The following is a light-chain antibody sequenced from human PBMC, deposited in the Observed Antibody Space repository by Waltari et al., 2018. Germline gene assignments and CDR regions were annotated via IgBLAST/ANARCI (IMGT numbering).Light chain of an antibody. V-gene: IGKV1-39*01. CDR2: AAS. J-gene: IGKJ2*01. CDR3: QQSYSYWYT. CDR1: QSISSY. Sequence: DIQMTQSPSSLSASVGDRVTITCRASQSISSYLNWYQEKPGKAPRLLIYAASSLQSGVPSRFSGRGSGTDLTLTISSLQPEDFATYYCQQSYSYWYTFGQGTKLEIK.